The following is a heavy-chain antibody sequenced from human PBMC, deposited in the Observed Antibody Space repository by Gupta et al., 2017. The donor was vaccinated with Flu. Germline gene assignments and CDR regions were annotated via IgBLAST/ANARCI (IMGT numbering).Heavy chain of an antibody. Sequence: TVSGASITSGTDYWNWIRQHPGRAPEWIGQISFSGTTSYNPSLKSRITISVDTSQNQFSLRLRSVTVADTAVYYCAKDSNMNWFFTWGQGTLVTVSS. J-gene: IGHJ5*02. CDR3: AKDSNMNWFFT. CDR1: GASITSGTDY. D-gene: IGHD4-4*01. V-gene: IGHV4-31*02. CDR2: ISFSGTT.